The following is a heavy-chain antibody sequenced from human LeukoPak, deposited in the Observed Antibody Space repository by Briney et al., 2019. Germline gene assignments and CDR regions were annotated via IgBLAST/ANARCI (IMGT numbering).Heavy chain of an antibody. D-gene: IGHD3-9*01. V-gene: IGHV3-30-3*01. CDR1: GFTFSSYA. J-gene: IGHJ5*02. CDR2: ISYDGSNK. CDR3: AKEAFDWRYNWFDP. Sequence: PGGSLRLSCAASGFTFSSYAMHWVRQAPGKGLEWVAVISYDGSNKYYADSVKGRFTISRDNSKNTLYLQMNSLRAEDTAVYYCAKEAFDWRYNWFDPWGQGTLVTVSS.